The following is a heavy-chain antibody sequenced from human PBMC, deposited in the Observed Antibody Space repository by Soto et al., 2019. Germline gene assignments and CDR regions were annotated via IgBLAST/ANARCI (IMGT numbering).Heavy chain of an antibody. CDR1: GFTFSSYA. Sequence: EVQLLESGGGLVQPGGSLRLSCAASGFTFSSYAMSWVRQAPGKGLEWVSAISGSGGSTYYADSVKGRFTISRDNSKNTLYLQMNSLRAEDTAVYYCAKVRTIAVAGTGAADYWGQGPLVTVSS. CDR2: ISGSGGST. D-gene: IGHD6-19*01. CDR3: AKVRTIAVAGTGAADY. V-gene: IGHV3-23*01. J-gene: IGHJ4*02.